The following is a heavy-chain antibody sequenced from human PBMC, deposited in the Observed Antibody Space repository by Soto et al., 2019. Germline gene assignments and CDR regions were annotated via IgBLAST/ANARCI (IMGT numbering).Heavy chain of an antibody. D-gene: IGHD3-22*01. Sequence: QVQLVQSGAEVKKPGSSVKVSCKASGGTFSSYAISWVRQAPGQGLEWMGGIITIFGTANYAQKFQGRVTLTADESTSTAYMELSSLRSEDTAVYYCARGPYYDSSGYYLNSMKYCYYGMDVWGQGTTVTVSS. CDR2: IITIFGTA. CDR1: GGTFSSYA. CDR3: ARGPYYDSSGYYLNSMKYCYYGMDV. J-gene: IGHJ6*02. V-gene: IGHV1-69*01.